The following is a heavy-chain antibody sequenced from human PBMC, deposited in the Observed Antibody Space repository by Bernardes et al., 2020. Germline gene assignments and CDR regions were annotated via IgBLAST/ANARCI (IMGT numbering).Heavy chain of an antibody. CDR1: GFTFSSYA. CDR3: AKDPRYNWNDGDYFDY. V-gene: IGHV3-23*01. Sequence: GRSLRLSCAASGFTFSSYAMSWVRQAPGKGLEWVSAISGSGGSTYYADSVKGRFTISRDNSKNTLYLQMNSLRAEDTAVYYCAKDPRYNWNDGDYFDYWGQGTLVTVSS. D-gene: IGHD1-1*01. J-gene: IGHJ4*02. CDR2: ISGSGGST.